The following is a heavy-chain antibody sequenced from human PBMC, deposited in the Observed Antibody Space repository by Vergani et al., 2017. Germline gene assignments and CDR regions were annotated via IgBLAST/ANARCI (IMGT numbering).Heavy chain of an antibody. CDR2: FDPEDGET. CDR3: ETALYCGGDCHVAA. Sequence: QVQLVQSGAEVKKPGASVKVSCKVSGYTLTELSMHWVRQAPGKGLEWMGGFDPEDGETIYAQKFQGRVTMTEDTSTDTAYMELSSLISEDTAVYYFETALYCGGDCHVAAWGQGTLVTVSS. V-gene: IGHV1-24*01. J-gene: IGHJ5*02. CDR1: GYTLTELS. D-gene: IGHD2-21*02.